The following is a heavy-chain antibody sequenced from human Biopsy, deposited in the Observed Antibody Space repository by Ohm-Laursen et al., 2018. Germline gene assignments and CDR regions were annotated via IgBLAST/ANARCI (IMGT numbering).Heavy chain of an antibody. D-gene: IGHD6-19*01. Sequence: SLRLSCAASGFPFSDYYMRWIRQAPGKGLDWVSYISDGGTTIYYADSVKGRFTVSRYNAKNSLFLQMNSLRVEDTALYYCVKSAYSSGFWEASDYWGQGTLATVSS. CDR3: VKSAYSSGFWEASDY. V-gene: IGHV3-11*01. CDR2: ISDGGTTI. CDR1: GFPFSDYY. J-gene: IGHJ4*02.